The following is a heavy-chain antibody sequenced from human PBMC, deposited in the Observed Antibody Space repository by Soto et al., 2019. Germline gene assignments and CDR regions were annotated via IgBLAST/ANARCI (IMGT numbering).Heavy chain of an antibody. CDR3: ARGGGYKSSYFDY. D-gene: IGHD5-12*01. CDR1: GGSISSYY. V-gene: IGHV4-59*01. CDR2: IYYSGST. Sequence: SETLSLTCTVSGGSISSYYWSWIRQPPGKGLEWIGYIYYSGSTNYNPSLKSRVTISVDTSKNQFSLKLSSVTAADTAVYYCARGGGYKSSYFDYWGQGTLVTVSS. J-gene: IGHJ4*02.